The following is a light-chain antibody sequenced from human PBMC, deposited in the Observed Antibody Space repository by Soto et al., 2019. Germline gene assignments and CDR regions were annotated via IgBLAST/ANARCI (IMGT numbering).Light chain of an antibody. CDR3: QHYNSYSEA. CDR1: QTISSW. J-gene: IGKJ1*01. Sequence: DIQMTQSPSTLSGSVGDRVTITCRASQTISSWLAWYQQKPGKAPKLLIYKASTLKSGVPSRFSGSGSGTEFTLTISSLRPDDFATYYCQHYNSYSEALGQGTTVDI. CDR2: KAS. V-gene: IGKV1-5*03.